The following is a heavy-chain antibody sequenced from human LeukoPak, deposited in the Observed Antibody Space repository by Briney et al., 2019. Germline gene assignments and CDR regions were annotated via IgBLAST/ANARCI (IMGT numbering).Heavy chain of an antibody. CDR1: GASISSYY. J-gene: IGHJ3*02. D-gene: IGHD2-2*01. CDR3: ARNAPAGAAVMPDI. CDR2: IYYSGST. V-gene: IGHV4-59*01. Sequence: PSETLSLTCTVSGASISSYYSSWIRQPPGKGMEWIGYIYYSGSTNYNPSLKSRVTISVDTSKNQFSLKLSSVTAADTAVYYCARNAPAGAAVMPDIWGQGTMVTVSS.